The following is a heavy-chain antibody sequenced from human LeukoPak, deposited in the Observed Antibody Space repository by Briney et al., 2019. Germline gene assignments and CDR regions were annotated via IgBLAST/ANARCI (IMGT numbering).Heavy chain of an antibody. CDR3: ARVMDTAMADYDAFDI. CDR1: GYTLTELS. V-gene: IGHV1-3*01. Sequence: ASVKVSCKVSGYTLTELSMHWVRQAPGQRLEWVGWINAGNGNTKYSQKFQGRVTITRDTSASTAYMELSSLRSEDTAVYYCARVMDTAMADYDAFDIWGQGTMVTVSS. J-gene: IGHJ3*02. CDR2: INAGNGNT. D-gene: IGHD5-18*01.